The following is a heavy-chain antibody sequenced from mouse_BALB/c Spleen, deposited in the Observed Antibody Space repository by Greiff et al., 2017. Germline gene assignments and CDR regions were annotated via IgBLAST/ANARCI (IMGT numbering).Heavy chain of an antibody. V-gene: IGHV5-12-1*01. J-gene: IGHJ3*01. D-gene: IGHD2-1*01. CDR1: GFAFSSYD. CDR3: ARRGNSAWFAY. CDR2: ISSGGGST. Sequence: EVQGVESGGGLVKPGGSPKLSCAASGFAFSSYDMSWVRQTPEKRLEWVAYISSGGGSTYYPDTVKGRFTISRDNAKNTLYLQMSSLKSEDTAMYYCARRGNSAWFAYWGQGTLVTVSA.